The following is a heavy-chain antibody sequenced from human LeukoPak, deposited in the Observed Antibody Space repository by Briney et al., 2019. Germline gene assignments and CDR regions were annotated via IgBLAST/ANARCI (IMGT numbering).Heavy chain of an antibody. J-gene: IGHJ6*02. CDR3: ARGQYYYNSSGYYEYYYYYGMDV. CDR1: GYTFTGYY. V-gene: IGHV1-2*02. CDR2: INPNSGGT. D-gene: IGHD3-22*01. Sequence: GASVKVSCKASGYTFTGYYMHWVRQAPGQGLEWMGWINPNSGGTNYAQKFQGRVTMTRDTSISTAYMELSSLRSEDTAVYYCARGQYYYNSSGYYEYYYYYGMDVWGQGTTVTVSS.